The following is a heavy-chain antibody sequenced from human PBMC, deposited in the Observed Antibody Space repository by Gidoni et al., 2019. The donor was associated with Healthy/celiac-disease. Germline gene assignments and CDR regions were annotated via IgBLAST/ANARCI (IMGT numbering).Heavy chain of an antibody. CDR2: IYSGGST. V-gene: IGHV3-53*01. CDR3: ARVGLSVGGKGYFDL. D-gene: IGHD6-19*01. J-gene: IGHJ2*01. Sequence: EVQLVESGGGLIQPGGSLRLSCAASGFPVSSNYMSWVRQAPGKGLEWVSVIYSGGSTYYADSVKGRFTISRDNSKNTLYLQMNSLRAEDTAVYYCARVGLSVGGKGYFDLWGRGTLVTVSS. CDR1: GFPVSSNY.